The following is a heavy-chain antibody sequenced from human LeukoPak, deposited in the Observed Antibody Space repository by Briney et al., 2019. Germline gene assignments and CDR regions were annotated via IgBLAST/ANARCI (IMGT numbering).Heavy chain of an antibody. J-gene: IGHJ4*02. CDR3: ARQWLDYFDY. V-gene: IGHV4-59*01. CDR1: GGSISSYY. D-gene: IGHD6-19*01. CDR2: IYYSGST. Sequence: SETLSLTCTVSGGSISSYYWSWIRQPPGKGLEWPGYIYYSGSTNYNPSRKSRVTISVDASENQFSLKLSSVTAADTAVYYCARQWLDYFDYWGQGTLVTVSS.